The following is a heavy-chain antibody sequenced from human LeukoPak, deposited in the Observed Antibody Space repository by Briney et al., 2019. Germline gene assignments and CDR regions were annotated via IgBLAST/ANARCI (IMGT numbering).Heavy chain of an antibody. J-gene: IGHJ4*02. CDR1: GYTFTGYY. CDR2: INPNSGGT. CDR3: AREQRPRPTYSDY. Sequence: ASVKVSCKASGYTFTGYYMHWVRQAPGQGLEWMGWINPNSGGTNYAQKFQGRVTMTRDTSISTAHMELSRLRSDDTAVYYCAREQRPRPTYSDYWGQGTLVTVSS. D-gene: IGHD5-18*01. V-gene: IGHV1-2*02.